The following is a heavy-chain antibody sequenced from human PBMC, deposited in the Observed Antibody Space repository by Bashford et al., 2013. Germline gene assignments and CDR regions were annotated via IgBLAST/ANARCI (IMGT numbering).Heavy chain of an antibody. Sequence: SETLSLTCTVSGGSITGYFWHWIRQPPRKGLEWIGYIHHSGSTVHNTTVHNPSLESRVTVSVDTSKNQFSLQLNSVTPEDTAVYYCVRDGGRSYGYFDYWGQGTLVTVSS. V-gene: IGHV4-59*08. D-gene: IGHD5-18*01. CDR3: VRDGGRSYGYFDY. J-gene: IGHJ4*02. CDR2: IHHSGSTVHNTT. CDR1: GGSITGYF.